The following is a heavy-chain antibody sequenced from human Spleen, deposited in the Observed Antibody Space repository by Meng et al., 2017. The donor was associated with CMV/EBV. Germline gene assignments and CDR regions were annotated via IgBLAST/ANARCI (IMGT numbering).Heavy chain of an antibody. CDR2: VNPGNGDT. CDR1: FTWFH. Sequence: FTWFHIRWVRQAPGQGLAWIGWVNPGNGDTDYAQNFQGRVTMTRDTSISTTYMELNILTSDDTAIYYCARNSDACSGGACSSCWLDPWGRGTLVTVSS. D-gene: IGHD2-15*01. V-gene: IGHV1-2*02. CDR3: ARNSDACSGGACSSCWLDP. J-gene: IGHJ5*02.